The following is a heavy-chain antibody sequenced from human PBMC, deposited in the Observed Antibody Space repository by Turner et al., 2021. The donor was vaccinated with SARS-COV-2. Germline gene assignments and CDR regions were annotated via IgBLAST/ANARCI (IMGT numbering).Heavy chain of an antibody. CDR2: IIPFFGTT. V-gene: IGHV1-69*01. D-gene: IGHD3-22*01. J-gene: IGHJ4*02. CDR1: GVTFSSYA. CDR3: ASLSHYDNSGYYSDY. Sequence: QVQLVQSGAEVKKPGSSVKVSCKAYGVTFSSYAISWVRQAPGQGLEWMVGIIPFFGTTKYAQTFQGRVTITADESTSTAYMELSILRSEDTAVYYCASLSHYDNSGYYSDYWGQGTLVTVSS.